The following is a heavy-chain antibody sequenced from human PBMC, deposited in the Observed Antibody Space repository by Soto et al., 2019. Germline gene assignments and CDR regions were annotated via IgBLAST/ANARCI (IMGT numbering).Heavy chain of an antibody. CDR1: GFAFSGSA. CDR3: TRLAYDTRVSYHDY. CDR2: IRSKSNSYAT. J-gene: IGHJ4*02. Sequence: EVQLVESGGGLVQPGGSLKLSCAASGFAFSGSAMHWVRQASGKGLEWVGRIRSKSNSYATVYAASIEGRFTISRDDSTNTAYRPMNSLRTEDTAVYFCTRLAYDTRVSYHDYWGQGTLVTVSS. V-gene: IGHV3-73*02. D-gene: IGHD3-22*01.